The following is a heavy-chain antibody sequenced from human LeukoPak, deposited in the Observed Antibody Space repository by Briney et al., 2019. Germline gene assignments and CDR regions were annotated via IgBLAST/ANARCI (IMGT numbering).Heavy chain of an antibody. CDR1: GFTFSSSA. D-gene: IGHD5-12*01. J-gene: IGHJ4*02. CDR3: ARDRIGGTYSGYERVFDY. Sequence: GGSLRLSCAASGFTFSSSAMSWVRQAPGKGLEWVSVIYSGGSTYYADSVKGRFTISRDNSKNTLYLQMNSLRAEDTAVYYCARDRIGGTYSGYERVFDYWGQGTLVTVSS. CDR2: IYSGGST. V-gene: IGHV3-66*01.